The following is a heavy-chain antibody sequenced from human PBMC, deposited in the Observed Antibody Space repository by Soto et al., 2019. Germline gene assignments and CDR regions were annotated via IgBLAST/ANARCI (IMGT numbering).Heavy chain of an antibody. CDR3: ARVGPPSILRYFDWSNNYFDY. CDR2: ISAYNGNT. Sequence: GASVKVSCKASGYTFTSYGISWVRQAPGQGLEWMGWISAYNGNTNYAQKLQGRVTMTTDTSTSTAYMELRSLRSDDTAAYYCARVGPPSILRYFDWSNNYFDYWGQGTLVTVSS. CDR1: GYTFTSYG. V-gene: IGHV1-18*01. D-gene: IGHD3-9*01. J-gene: IGHJ4*02.